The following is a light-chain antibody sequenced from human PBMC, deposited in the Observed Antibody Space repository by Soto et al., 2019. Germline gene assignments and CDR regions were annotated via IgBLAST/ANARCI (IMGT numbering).Light chain of an antibody. J-gene: IGKJ1*01. V-gene: IGKV1-17*01. CDR3: LQHNSYPWT. CDR1: HGVRSD. CDR2: AAS. Sequence: DIDLTQSPSSLSASVGDRATISCRASHGVRSDLGWFQQKPGKAPKRLISAASRMESGVPARFSGSGSGTEFTLTISSLEPEDFASYYCLQHNSYPWTFGQGTKVDIK.